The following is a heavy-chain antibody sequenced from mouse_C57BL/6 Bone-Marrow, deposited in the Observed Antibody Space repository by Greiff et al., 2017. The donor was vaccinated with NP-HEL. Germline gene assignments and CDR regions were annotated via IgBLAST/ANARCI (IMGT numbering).Heavy chain of an antibody. CDR1: GFTFSSYA. CDR2: ISDGGSYT. V-gene: IGHV5-4*03. CDR3: ARGTHRFAY. Sequence: DVMLVESGGGLVKPGGSLKLSWAASGFTFSSYAMSWVRQTPEKRLEWVATISDGGSYTYYPDNVKGRFTISRDNAKNNLYLQMSHLKSEDTAMYYCARGTHRFAYWGQGTLVTVSA. D-gene: IGHD2-14*01. J-gene: IGHJ3*01.